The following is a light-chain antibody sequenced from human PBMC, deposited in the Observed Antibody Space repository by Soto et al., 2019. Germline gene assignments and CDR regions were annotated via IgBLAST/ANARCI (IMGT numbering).Light chain of an antibody. CDR1: QSISSW. CDR3: QQYRT. V-gene: IGKV1-5*01. J-gene: IGKJ2*01. Sequence: DIQMTQSPSTLSASVGDRVTITCRASQSISSWLAWYQQEPGKAPKLLIYDASSLESGVPSRFSGSASGTEFTLTISSLQPDDFATYYCQQYRTFGQGTKLGIK. CDR2: DAS.